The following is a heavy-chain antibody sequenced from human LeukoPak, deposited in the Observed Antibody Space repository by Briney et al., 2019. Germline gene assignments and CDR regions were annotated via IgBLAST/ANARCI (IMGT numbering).Heavy chain of an antibody. CDR1: GYTFTDYY. Sequence: ASVKVSCKVSGYTFTDYYMHWVQQPPGKGLEWMGLVDPEDGETIYAEKFQGRVTITADTSTDTAYMELSSLRSEDTAVYYCATDGQGATLGYWGQGTLVTVSS. CDR2: VDPEDGET. J-gene: IGHJ4*02. CDR3: ATDGQGATLGY. D-gene: IGHD2-15*01. V-gene: IGHV1-69-2*01.